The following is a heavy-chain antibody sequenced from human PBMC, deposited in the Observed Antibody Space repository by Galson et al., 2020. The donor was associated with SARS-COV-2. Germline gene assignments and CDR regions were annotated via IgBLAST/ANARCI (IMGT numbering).Heavy chain of an antibody. J-gene: IGHJ6*02. CDR2: FYTSGTT. CDR1: DGSVSSGSYY. Sequence: SETLSLTCTVSDGSVSSGSYYWTCIRQRAGKGLEWIGRFYTSGTTDYNPSLKSRVTISVDTTKNQFSMKLTSETAADTAVYYCAVLPYPYYAMDVWGQGTTVTVSS. V-gene: IGHV4-61*02. CDR3: AVLPYPYYAMDV.